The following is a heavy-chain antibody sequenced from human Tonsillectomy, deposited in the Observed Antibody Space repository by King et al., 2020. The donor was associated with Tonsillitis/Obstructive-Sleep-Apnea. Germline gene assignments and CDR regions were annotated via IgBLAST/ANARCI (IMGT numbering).Heavy chain of an antibody. CDR1: GFTFSSYW. CDR3: ARGYCSSTSCYTWCWFDP. CDR2: INSDGSST. V-gene: IGHV3-74*01. J-gene: IGHJ5*02. Sequence: VQLVESGGGLVQPGGSLRLSCAASGFTFSSYWMHWVRQAPGKGLVWVSRINSDGSSTSYADSVKGRFTISRDNAKNTLYLQMNSLRAEDTAVYYCARGYCSSTSCYTWCWFDPWGQGTLVTVSS. D-gene: IGHD2-2*02.